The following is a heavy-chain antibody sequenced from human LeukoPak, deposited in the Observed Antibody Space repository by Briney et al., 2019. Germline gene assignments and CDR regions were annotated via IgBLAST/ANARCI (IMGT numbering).Heavy chain of an antibody. Sequence: SETLSLTCSVSGGSFSRDYWNWIRQTPGRGLEWIGYIHYSGTTNYNPSLKSRVIISMDTSESQFSLTLSSVTAADTAMYYCAAAPNPLYLDWWGQGTVVTVSS. CDR2: IHYSGTT. CDR3: AAAPNPLYLDW. V-gene: IGHV4-59*08. J-gene: IGHJ4*02. D-gene: IGHD1-14*01. CDR1: GGSFSRDY.